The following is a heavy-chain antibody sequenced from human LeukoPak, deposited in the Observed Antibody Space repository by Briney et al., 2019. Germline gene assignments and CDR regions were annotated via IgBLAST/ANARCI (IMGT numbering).Heavy chain of an antibody. CDR2: ISSSGSTI. D-gene: IGHD6-19*01. CDR3: ATGAVAGTCFDY. V-gene: IGHV3-11*01. Sequence: GGSLRLSCAASGFTFNDYCMSWIRQAPGKGLEWVSYISSSGSTIYYADSVKGRFTISRDNAKNSLYLQMNSLRAEDTAVYYCATGAVAGTCFDYWGQGTLVTVSS. J-gene: IGHJ4*02. CDR1: GFTFNDYC.